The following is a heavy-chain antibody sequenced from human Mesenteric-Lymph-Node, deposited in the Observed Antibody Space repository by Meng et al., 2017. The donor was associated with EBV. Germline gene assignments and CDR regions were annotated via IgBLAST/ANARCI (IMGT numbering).Heavy chain of an antibody. V-gene: IGHV1-46*02. D-gene: IGHD3-10*01. J-gene: IGHJ5*02. CDR2: SKPNGAAT. Sequence: VQVGPSGCGGSGARPSVKVSLKAVEYTFHDKWIHWVRNAHGQGPGWMGRSKPNGAATNYAQKFQGRGTMTRGKSTRTVLFEMSSLGTEETSVYYCSGEGMVQGVRWFDPWGQGTLVTVSS. CDR3: SGEGMVQGVRWFDP. CDR1: EYTFHDKW.